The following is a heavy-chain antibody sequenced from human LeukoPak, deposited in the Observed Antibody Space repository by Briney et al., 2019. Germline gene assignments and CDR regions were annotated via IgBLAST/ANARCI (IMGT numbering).Heavy chain of an antibody. CDR2: IYYSGST. CDR3: ARDAYYGPGSLVY. J-gene: IGHJ4*02. Sequence: PSETLSLTCTVSGDSINGGGYYWSWIRQHPGKGLEWIGYIYYSGSTYYNPSLKSRVTISVDTSKNQFSLKVSSATVADTAVYYCARDAYYGPGSLVYWGQGTLVTVSS. D-gene: IGHD3-10*01. V-gene: IGHV4-31*03. CDR1: GDSINGGGYY.